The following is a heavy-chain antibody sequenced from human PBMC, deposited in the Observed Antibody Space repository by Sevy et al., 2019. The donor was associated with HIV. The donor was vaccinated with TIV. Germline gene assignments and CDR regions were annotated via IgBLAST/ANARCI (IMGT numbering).Heavy chain of an antibody. CDR1: GFTFSSYA. Sequence: GGSLRLSCAASGFTFSSYAMHWVRQAPGKGLEWVAVISYDGSNKYYANSLKGGFTISRDNSKNTLYLQMSSLRAEDTAVYYCASGSSGWWEFDYWGQGTLVTVSS. V-gene: IGHV3-30-3*01. D-gene: IGHD6-19*01. J-gene: IGHJ4*02. CDR2: ISYDGSNK. CDR3: ASGSSGWWEFDY.